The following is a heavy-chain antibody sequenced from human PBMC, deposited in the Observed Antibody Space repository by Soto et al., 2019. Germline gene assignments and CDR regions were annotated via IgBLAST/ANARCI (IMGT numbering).Heavy chain of an antibody. V-gene: IGHV4-39*01. CDR1: GGSFSSYY. D-gene: IGHD3-9*01. Sequence: PSETLSLTCAVYGGSFSSYYWGWIRQPPGKGLEWIGSIYYSGSTYYNPSLKSRVTISVDTSKNQFSLKLSSVTAADTAVYYCASGYDILTGYPRGDYYGMDVWGQGTTVTVSS. J-gene: IGHJ6*02. CDR2: IYYSGST. CDR3: ASGYDILTGYPRGDYYGMDV.